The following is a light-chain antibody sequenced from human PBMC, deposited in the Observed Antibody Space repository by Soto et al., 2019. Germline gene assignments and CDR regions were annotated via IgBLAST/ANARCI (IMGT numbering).Light chain of an antibody. CDR1: QTISTY. J-gene: IGKJ1*01. CDR2: AAS. V-gene: IGKV1-39*01. Sequence: DIQMTQSPSTLSASIGDRVTITCRASQTISTYLNWYQQKLGKAPTLLIYAASSLQSGVPSRFSGGGSGSDFTLTISSLQPEDFATYFCQQCCSSPRTFGQGPKVEIK. CDR3: QQCCSSPRT.